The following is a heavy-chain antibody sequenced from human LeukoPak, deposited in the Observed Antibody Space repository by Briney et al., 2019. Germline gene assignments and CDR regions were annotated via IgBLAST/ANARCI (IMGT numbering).Heavy chain of an antibody. J-gene: IGHJ4*02. Sequence: HGESLKISCQGSGYSFTSYWIGWVRQIPGKGLEWMGIIYTGDSDTRYSPSCQGQVTISADKSISTAYLQWSSLKASDTAMYYCARLPLGYCSGGSCYPFDYWGQGTLVTVSS. D-gene: IGHD2-15*01. CDR3: ARLPLGYCSGGSCYPFDY. V-gene: IGHV5-51*01. CDR1: GYSFTSYW. CDR2: IYTGDSDT.